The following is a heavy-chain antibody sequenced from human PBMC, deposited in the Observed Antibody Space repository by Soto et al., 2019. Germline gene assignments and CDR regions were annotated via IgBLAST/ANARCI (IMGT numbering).Heavy chain of an antibody. J-gene: IGHJ4*02. CDR2: IYYSGST. CDR1: GGSISSYY. CDR3: ARAGNGLYYDFWSGPYYFDY. Sequence: PSETLSLTCTVSGGSISSYYWSWIRQPPGKGLEWIGYIYYSGSTNYNPSLKSRVTISVDTSKNQFSLKLSSVTAADTAVYYCARAGNGLYYDFWSGPYYFDYWGQGTRVTVSS. V-gene: IGHV4-59*01. D-gene: IGHD3-3*01.